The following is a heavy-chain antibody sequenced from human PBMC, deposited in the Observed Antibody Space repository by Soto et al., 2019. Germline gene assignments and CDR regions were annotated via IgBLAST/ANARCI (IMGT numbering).Heavy chain of an antibody. CDR2: ISSTTNYI. V-gene: IGHV3-21*06. J-gene: IGHJ4*02. Sequence: PGGSLRLSCAASGFTFTRYSMKWVRQAPGKGLEWVSSISSTTNYIYYGDSMKGRFTISRDNAKNSLYLEMSSLRAEDTAVYYCARESEDLTSNFDYWGQGTLVTVSS. CDR3: ARESEDLTSNFDY. CDR1: GFTFTRYS.